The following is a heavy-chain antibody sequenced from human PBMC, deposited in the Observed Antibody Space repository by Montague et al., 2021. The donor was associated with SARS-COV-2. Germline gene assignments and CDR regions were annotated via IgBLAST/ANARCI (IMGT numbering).Heavy chain of an antibody. CDR3: ARDGGGSYLYYYYGMDV. D-gene: IGHD1-26*01. Sequence: SLRLSCAASGFTLSSYGMHWVRQAPGKGLEWVAVIWYDGSNKYYADSVKGRFTISRDNSKNTLYLQMNSLRAEDTAVYYCARDGGGSYLYYYYGMDVWGQGTTVTVSS. V-gene: IGHV3-33*08. CDR2: IWYDGSNK. J-gene: IGHJ6*02. CDR1: GFTLSSYG.